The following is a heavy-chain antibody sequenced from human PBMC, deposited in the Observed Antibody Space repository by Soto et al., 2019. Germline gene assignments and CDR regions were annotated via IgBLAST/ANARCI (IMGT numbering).Heavy chain of an antibody. CDR1: GFTFSDAW. V-gene: IGHV3-15*01. D-gene: IGHD2-15*01. CDR3: TTDLLRIAVVVGSTGYFNP. CDR2: IKSKSDGGTT. J-gene: IGHJ5*02. Sequence: PGGSLRLSCAASGFTFSDAWMSWVRQAPGKGLDWVGRIKSKSDGGTTEYAAPVRGRFTISRDDSKNTLYLQMNSLKTEDTAVYYCTTDLLRIAVVVGSTGYFNPWGQGTPVTVSS.